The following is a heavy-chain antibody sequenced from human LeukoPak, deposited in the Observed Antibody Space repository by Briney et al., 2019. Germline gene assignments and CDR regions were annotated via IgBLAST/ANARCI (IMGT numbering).Heavy chain of an antibody. D-gene: IGHD6-19*01. V-gene: IGHV4-39*07. Sequence: SETLSLTCTVSGGSISSGSYYWGWIRQPPGKGLEWIGSIYYTGSAYHKPSLKSRITVSVDTSNNQFSLKLSSVTAADTAVYYCARIRDTSGWYPYYYYMDVWGKGTTVTVSS. CDR2: IYYTGSA. CDR3: ARIRDTSGWYPYYYYMDV. J-gene: IGHJ6*03. CDR1: GGSISSGSYY.